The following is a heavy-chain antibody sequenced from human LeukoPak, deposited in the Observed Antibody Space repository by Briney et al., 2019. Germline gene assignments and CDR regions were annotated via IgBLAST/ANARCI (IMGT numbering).Heavy chain of an antibody. CDR1: GGSFSGYY. V-gene: IGHV4-34*01. Sequence: SETLSLTCAVYGGSFSGYYWSWIRQPPGKGLEWIGEINHSGSTNYNPSLNSRVTISVDTSKNQFSLKLSSVTAADTAVYYCARGLRKLLRLFDYWGQGTLVTVSS. CDR2: INHSGST. D-gene: IGHD3-22*01. CDR3: ARGLRKLLRLFDY. J-gene: IGHJ4*02.